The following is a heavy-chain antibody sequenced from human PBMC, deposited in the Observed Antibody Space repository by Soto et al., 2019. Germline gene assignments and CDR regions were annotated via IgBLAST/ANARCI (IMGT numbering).Heavy chain of an antibody. CDR3: ARVGRRWDYYYMDV. V-gene: IGHV1-69*02. Sequence: QVQLVQSGAEVKKPGPSVKFSGKASGGPSSSYTTTWLRQAPGQGLEWMGRIIPILGIANYAQKFQGRVTITADKSTSTAYMELSSLRSEDTAVYYCARVGRRWDYYYMDVWGKGTTVTVSS. D-gene: IGHD3-3*01. J-gene: IGHJ6*03. CDR1: GGPSSSYT. CDR2: IIPILGIA.